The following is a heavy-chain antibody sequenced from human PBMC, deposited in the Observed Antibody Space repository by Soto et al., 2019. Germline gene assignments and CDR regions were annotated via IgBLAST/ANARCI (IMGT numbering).Heavy chain of an antibody. J-gene: IGHJ6*02. D-gene: IGHD3-3*01. CDR1: GGSISGSSYY. V-gene: IGHV4-39*01. Sequence: KSSETLSLTCTVSGGSISGSSYYWGWIRQPPGKGLEWIGSIYYSGSTYYNPSLKSRVTISVDTSKNQFSLKLSSVTAADTAVYYCASRYDFWSGYGYGMDVWGQGTTVTVSS. CDR2: IYYSGST. CDR3: ASRYDFWSGYGYGMDV.